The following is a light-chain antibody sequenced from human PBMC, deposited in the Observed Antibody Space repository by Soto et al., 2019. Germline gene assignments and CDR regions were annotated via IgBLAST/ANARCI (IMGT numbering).Light chain of an antibody. V-gene: IGKV3-20*01. J-gene: IGKJ1*01. CDR2: GAS. Sequence: EIVLTQSPGTLSLSPGERVTLSCRASQSASSIYLAWYQQKPGQAPRLLIYGASSRATGIPDRFSGSGSGTDFTLTISILEPEDFAVYYCQQYGSSSWTFGQGTKVEIK. CDR1: QSASSIY. CDR3: QQYGSSSWT.